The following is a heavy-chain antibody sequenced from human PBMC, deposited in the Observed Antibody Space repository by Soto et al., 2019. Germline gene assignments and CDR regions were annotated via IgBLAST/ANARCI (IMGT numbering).Heavy chain of an antibody. V-gene: IGHV3-23*01. CDR3: AKDVAASDYYYYGMDV. Sequence: GGSLRLSCAASGFTFDDYAMSWVRQAPGKGLEWASAISGSGGSTYYADSVKGRFTISRDNSKNTLYLQMNSLRAEDTAVYYCAKDVAASDYYYYGMDVWGQGTTVTVSS. J-gene: IGHJ6*02. D-gene: IGHD2-15*01. CDR1: GFTFDDYA. CDR2: ISGSGGST.